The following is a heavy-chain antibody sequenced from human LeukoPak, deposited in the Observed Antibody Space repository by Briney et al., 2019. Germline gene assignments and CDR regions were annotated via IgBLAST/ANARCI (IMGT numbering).Heavy chain of an antibody. CDR1: RFTFSSYA. Sequence: GGSLRLSCAVSRFTFSSYAMTWVRQAPGRGLEWVSAISGSGGSTFYADSVKGRFTISRDNSKSTLYLQMNNLRSEDTAVYYCARAAKLVVASAYYFDYWGQGTLVTVSS. CDR3: ARAAKLVVASAYYFDY. J-gene: IGHJ4*02. CDR2: ISGSGGST. V-gene: IGHV3-23*01. D-gene: IGHD2-15*01.